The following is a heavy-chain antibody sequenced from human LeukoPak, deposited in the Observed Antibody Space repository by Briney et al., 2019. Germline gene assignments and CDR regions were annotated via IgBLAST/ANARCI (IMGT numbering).Heavy chain of an antibody. Sequence: SETLSLTCTVSGGSISSYYWSWIRQPAGKGLEWIGRIYTSGSTNYNTSLKSRVTMSVDTSKNQFSLKLSSVTAADTAVYYCARNRGSTVTTDHYYYYYMDVWGKGTTVTVSS. CDR2: IYTSGST. V-gene: IGHV4-4*07. CDR1: GGSISSYY. D-gene: IGHD4-11*01. J-gene: IGHJ6*03. CDR3: ARNRGSTVTTDHYYYYYMDV.